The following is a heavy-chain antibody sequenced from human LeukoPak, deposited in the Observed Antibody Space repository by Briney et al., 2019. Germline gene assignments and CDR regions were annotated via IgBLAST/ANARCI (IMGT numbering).Heavy chain of an antibody. V-gene: IGHV3-64D*09. J-gene: IGHJ6*02. CDR2: MSNNGGST. CDR3: VKDTNSGYYYYGMDV. Sequence: GGSLRLACSASGFTFSTYGMHWVRQAPGKGLEFVSAMSNNGGSTSYADSVKGRFTISRDNSKNTLYLQMSSLRAEDTAVYYCVKDTNSGYYYYGMDVWGQGTTVTVSS. D-gene: IGHD2-2*01. CDR1: GFTFSTYG.